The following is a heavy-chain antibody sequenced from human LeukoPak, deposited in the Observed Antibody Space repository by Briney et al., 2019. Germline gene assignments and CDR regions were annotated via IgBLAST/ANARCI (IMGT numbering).Heavy chain of an antibody. CDR3: VRGRDDILARHQQGGFDY. D-gene: IGHD3-9*01. Sequence: PSQTLSLTCTVSGGSLSGGRYYWRWLRQPAGKRLEWIVRIYDSGGTNYKASLQSRVTISVNTSKNQFSLNLRSVTAADTAVYYCVRGRDDILARHQQGGFDYWGQGSLVTVSS. CDR1: GGSLSGGRYY. V-gene: IGHV4-61*02. CDR2: IYDSGGT. J-gene: IGHJ4*02.